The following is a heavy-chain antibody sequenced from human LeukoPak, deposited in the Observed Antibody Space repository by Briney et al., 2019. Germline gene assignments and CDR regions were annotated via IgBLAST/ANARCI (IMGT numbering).Heavy chain of an antibody. D-gene: IGHD3-9*01. J-gene: IGHJ4*02. CDR1: GFTFSSYA. CDR3: AKDRRYDILTGSLNY. Sequence: GGSLRLSCAASGFTFSSYAMSWVRQAPGKGLEWVSAISGSGGSTYYAGSVKGRFTISRDNSKNTLYLQMNSLRAEDTAVYYCAKDRRYDILTGSLNYWGQGTLVTVSS. CDR2: ISGSGGST. V-gene: IGHV3-23*01.